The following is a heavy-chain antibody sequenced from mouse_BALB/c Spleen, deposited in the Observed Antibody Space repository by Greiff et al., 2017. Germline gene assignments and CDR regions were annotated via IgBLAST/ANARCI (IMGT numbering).Heavy chain of an antibody. D-gene: IGHD5-1*01. CDR1: GYSITSDYA. CDR2: ISYSGST. Sequence: EVKLMESGPGLVKPSQSLSLTCTVTGYSITSDYAWNWIRQFPGNKLEWMGYISYSGSTSYNPSLKSRISITRDTSKNQFFLQLNSVTTEDTATYYCARREFTSAMDYWGQGTSVTVSS. V-gene: IGHV3-2*02. CDR3: ARREFTSAMDY. J-gene: IGHJ4*01.